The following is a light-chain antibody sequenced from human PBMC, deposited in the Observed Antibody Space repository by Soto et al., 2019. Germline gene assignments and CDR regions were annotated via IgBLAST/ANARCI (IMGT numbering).Light chain of an antibody. CDR2: GAS. Sequence: EIVLTQSPGTLSLSPGERATLSCRASQSVRSNFLAWYQQKPGQAPRLLIYGASNRATGIPDRFSGSGSGTEFTLTISSLQSEDFAVYYCQQYNNWPPMFGQGTKVDIK. CDR3: QQYNNWPPM. V-gene: IGKV3D-15*01. J-gene: IGKJ1*01. CDR1: QSVRSN.